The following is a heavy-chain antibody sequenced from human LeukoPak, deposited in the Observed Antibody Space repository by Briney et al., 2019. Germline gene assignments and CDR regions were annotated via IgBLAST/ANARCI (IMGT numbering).Heavy chain of an antibody. CDR1: GFIVSSYY. Sequence: GGSLRLSRAASGFIVSSYYMSWVRQAPGKGLEWVSIIYSGGSTYYADSVKGRFTISRENSKNTVYLQMNSLRGEDTAMYYCARVGTGTSGYFGYWGQGALVTVSS. V-gene: IGHV3-53*01. CDR2: IYSGGST. J-gene: IGHJ4*02. D-gene: IGHD2-8*01. CDR3: ARVGTGTSGYFGY.